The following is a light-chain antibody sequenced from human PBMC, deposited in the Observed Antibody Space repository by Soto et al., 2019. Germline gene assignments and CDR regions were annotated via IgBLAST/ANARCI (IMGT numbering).Light chain of an antibody. V-gene: IGKV3-15*01. CDR3: QQYNDWPLT. J-gene: IGKJ4*01. Sequence: EKVMTQSPAALSVSPGERATLSCRASQSVNSNLALYQRKPGQAPRLLLYGASTRDTGIPARFSGSASGTEFTLPISRLQSEDSAVCYCQQYNDWPLTFGGGTKVEIK. CDR2: GAS. CDR1: QSVNSN.